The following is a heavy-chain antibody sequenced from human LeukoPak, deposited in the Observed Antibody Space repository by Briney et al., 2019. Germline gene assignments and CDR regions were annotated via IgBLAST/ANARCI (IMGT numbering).Heavy chain of an antibody. V-gene: IGHV3-9*01. CDR1: GFTFDDYA. D-gene: IGHD2-15*01. CDR2: ISWNSGSI. Sequence: GGSLRLSCAASGFTFDDYAMHWVRQAPGKGLEWVSGISWNSGSIGYADSVKGRFTISRDNAKNSLYLQMNSLRAEDTAVYYCAREFPDIVVVVAASEYYFDYWGQGTLVTVSS. J-gene: IGHJ4*02. CDR3: AREFPDIVVVVAASEYYFDY.